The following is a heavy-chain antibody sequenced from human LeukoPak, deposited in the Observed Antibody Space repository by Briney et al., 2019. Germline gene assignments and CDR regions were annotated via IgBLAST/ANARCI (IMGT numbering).Heavy chain of an antibody. CDR3: ARVLKWELLSSGQDAFDI. J-gene: IGHJ3*02. CDR1: GYTFTSYY. V-gene: IGHV1-46*01. D-gene: IGHD1-26*01. CDR2: INPSGGST. Sequence: ASVKVSCKASGYTFTSYYMHWVRQAPGQGLEWMGIINPSGGSTSYAQKFQGRVTMTRDTSTSTVYMELSSLRSEDTAVYYCARVLKWELLSSGQDAFDIWGQGTMVTVSS.